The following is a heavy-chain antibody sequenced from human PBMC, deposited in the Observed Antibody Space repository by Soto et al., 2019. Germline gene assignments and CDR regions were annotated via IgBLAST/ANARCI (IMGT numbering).Heavy chain of an antibody. J-gene: IGHJ4*02. Sequence: GESLKISCKASGYGFTSFWIAWVRQTPEKGLEWLGSIYPGDSETRYSPSFQGQVTISADKSITTAYLQWSSLKASDTAMYYCAKQHPLDSHGWCNWGQGTLVTVSS. CDR2: IYPGDSET. D-gene: IGHD6-19*01. CDR1: GYGFTSFW. V-gene: IGHV5-51*01. CDR3: AKQHPLDSHGWCN.